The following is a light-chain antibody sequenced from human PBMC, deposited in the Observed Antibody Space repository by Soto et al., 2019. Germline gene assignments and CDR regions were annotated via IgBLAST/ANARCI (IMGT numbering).Light chain of an antibody. V-gene: IGKV2-28*01. J-gene: IGKJ2*01. Sequence: DIVMTQSPLSLPVTPGEPASISCRSSQSLLHSNGYNYLDWYLQKPGQSPQLLIYSGSNRASGVPDRFSCSGSGTDCTLKISRVEAEDVGTDYCRQAVQTPRTFGPGTKLEIK. CDR3: RQAVQTPRT. CDR2: SGS. CDR1: QSLLHSNGYNY.